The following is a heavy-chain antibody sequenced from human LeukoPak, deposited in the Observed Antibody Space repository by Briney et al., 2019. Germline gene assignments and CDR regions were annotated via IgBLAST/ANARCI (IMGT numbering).Heavy chain of an antibody. CDR3: ARGAFVLLPFDY. Sequence: SETLSLTCPVSGGSISSYYWSWIRHPPGKWLEWIMYIYYSESTNYKPSLKSRITISVDTSKNQISLKLSPMTAADTAVYYCARGAFVLLPFDYWGQGTLVTVSS. V-gene: IGHV4-59*01. CDR1: GGSISSYY. J-gene: IGHJ4*02. CDR2: IYYSEST. D-gene: IGHD3-10*01.